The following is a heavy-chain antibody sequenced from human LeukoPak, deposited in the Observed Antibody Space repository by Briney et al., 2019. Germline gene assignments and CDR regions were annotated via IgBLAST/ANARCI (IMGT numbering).Heavy chain of an antibody. V-gene: IGHV3-11*01. J-gene: IGHJ4*02. Sequence: GGSLRLSCAASGFTFRDYYMSWIRQAPGKGLEWVSYISSSGSTIYYADSVKGRFTISRDNAKNSLYLQMNSLRAEDTAVYYCARDGQKWLRPTVIDYWGQGTLVTVSS. CDR3: ARDGQKWLRPTVIDY. D-gene: IGHD5-12*01. CDR1: GFTFRDYY. CDR2: ISSSGSTI.